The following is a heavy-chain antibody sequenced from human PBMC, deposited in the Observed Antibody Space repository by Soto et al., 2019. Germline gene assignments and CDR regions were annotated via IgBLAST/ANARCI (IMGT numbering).Heavy chain of an antibody. CDR2: IKQDGSEK. CDR1: GFTFSSYW. Sequence: GGSLRLSCAASGFTFSSYWMSWVRQAPGKGLEWVANIKQDGSEKYYVDSVKGRFTISRDNAKNSLYLQMNSLRAEDTAVYYCARDRRVLRFLAWLYPFIYWGQRTLGTVSS. J-gene: IGHJ4*02. D-gene: IGHD3-3*01. V-gene: IGHV3-7*03. CDR3: ARDRRVLRFLAWLYPFIY.